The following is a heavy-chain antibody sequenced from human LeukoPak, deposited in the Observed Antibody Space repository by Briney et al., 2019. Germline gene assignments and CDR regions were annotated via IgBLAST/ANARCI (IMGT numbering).Heavy chain of an antibody. V-gene: IGHV1-69*13. CDR1: GGTFSSYA. D-gene: IGHD3-22*01. Sequence: SVKVSCKASGGTFSSYAISWVRQAPGQGLEWMGGIIPIFGTANYAQKFQGRVTITADESTSTAYMELSSLRSEDAAVYYCASYDSSGYPIFDYWGQGTLVTVSS. CDR2: IIPIFGTA. J-gene: IGHJ4*02. CDR3: ASYDSSGYPIFDY.